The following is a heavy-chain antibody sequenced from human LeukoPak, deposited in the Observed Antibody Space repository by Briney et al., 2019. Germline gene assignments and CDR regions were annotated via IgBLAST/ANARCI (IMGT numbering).Heavy chain of an antibody. J-gene: IGHJ4*02. CDR2: IYHSGST. CDR3: ARDFDSSGWYFDY. Sequence: SETLSLTCAVSGGSISSSNWWSWVRQPPGKGLEWIGEIYHSGSTNYNPSLKSRVTISVDKSKNQFSLKLSSVTAADTAVYYCARDFDSSGWYFDYWGQGTLVTVSS. D-gene: IGHD6-19*01. V-gene: IGHV4-4*02. CDR1: GGSISSSNW.